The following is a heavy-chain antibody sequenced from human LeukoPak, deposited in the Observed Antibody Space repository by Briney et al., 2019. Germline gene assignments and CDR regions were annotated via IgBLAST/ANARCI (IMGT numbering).Heavy chain of an antibody. D-gene: IGHD5-24*01. CDR1: GFTFSSYA. V-gene: IGHV3-30*02. Sequence: PGGSLRLSCAASGFTFSSYAMSWVRQAPGKGLEWVAFIRYDGSNKYYADSVKGRFTISRDNSKNMLYLQMNSLRGEDTAMYYCAKDPWDGYILWGQGTLVTVSS. CDR2: IRYDGSNK. J-gene: IGHJ4*02. CDR3: AKDPWDGYIL.